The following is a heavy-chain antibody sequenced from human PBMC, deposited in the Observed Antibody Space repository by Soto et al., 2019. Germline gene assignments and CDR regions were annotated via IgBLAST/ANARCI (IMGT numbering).Heavy chain of an antibody. J-gene: IGHJ4*02. D-gene: IGHD3-22*01. V-gene: IGHV4-59*11. CDR2: IDYSGNT. CDR1: AGSISSHY. CDR3: ASMTTCGYWSLDY. Sequence: SETLSLTCTLSAGSISSHYCSWVRQSPGKGMEWIGNIDYSGNTNYNPSLMSRVTISVDTSKKQFSLKLRCVTGAETAVYSCASMTTCGYWSLDYWRQGTLVTVS.